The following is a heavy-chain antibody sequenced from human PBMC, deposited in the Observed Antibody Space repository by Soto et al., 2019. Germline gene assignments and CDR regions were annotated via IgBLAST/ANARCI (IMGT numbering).Heavy chain of an antibody. CDR2: IFYSGST. D-gene: IGHD3-16*02. CDR3: AGGKCSYRRCYYDGMAV. Sequence: QVQLQESGPGLVKPSGTLSLTCTVSGDSMSSHSWNWIRQPPGKGLEWIGYIFYSGSTNYNTSLKRRVTISVATSTNLFSLRLSSVTAADAAVYYCAGGKCSYRRCYYDGMAVWGPWTKVIVSS. V-gene: IGHV4-59*11. CDR1: GDSMSSHS. J-gene: IGHJ6*02.